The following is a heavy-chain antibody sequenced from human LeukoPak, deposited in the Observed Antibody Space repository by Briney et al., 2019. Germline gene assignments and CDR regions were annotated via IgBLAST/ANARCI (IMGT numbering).Heavy chain of an antibody. CDR3: ARTTNYYDTSGYSY. CDR1: GGSISSSSYY. CDR2: IYYSGST. V-gene: IGHV4-39*01. D-gene: IGHD3-22*01. J-gene: IGHJ4*02. Sequence: PSETLSLTCTVSGGSISSSSYYWGWVRQPPGKGLEWIGSIYYSGSTYYNPSLKSRVTISVDTSKNQFPLKLSSVTAADTAVYYCARTTNYYDTSGYSYWGQGTLVTVSS.